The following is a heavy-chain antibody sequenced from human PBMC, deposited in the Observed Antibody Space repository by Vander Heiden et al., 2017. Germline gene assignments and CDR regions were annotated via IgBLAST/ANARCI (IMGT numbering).Heavy chain of an antibody. CDR1: GFTFSSLA. Sequence: EVQLLESGGGLVQPGGSLRLSCAASGFTFSSLAMSLFRQAPGKGLEWVSAISGSGGTTYYADSVKGRFTISRDNSKNTLYLQMNSLRAEDTAVYYCAKLPGGYCSSPSCYLDYWGQGTLVTVSS. CDR2: ISGSGGTT. V-gene: IGHV3-23*01. D-gene: IGHD2-2*01. J-gene: IGHJ4*02. CDR3: AKLPGGYCSSPSCYLDY.